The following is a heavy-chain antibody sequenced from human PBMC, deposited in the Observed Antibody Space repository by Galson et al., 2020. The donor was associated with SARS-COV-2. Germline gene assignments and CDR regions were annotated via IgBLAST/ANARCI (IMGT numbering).Heavy chain of an antibody. V-gene: IGHV3-11*06. CDR2: ISSSSSYT. D-gene: IGHD3-10*01. J-gene: IGHJ4*02. CDR3: ARVFWPLNYYGSRSYFYYFDY. Sequence: GGYLRLSCAASGFTFSDYHMSWLRQAPGKGLEWVSYISSSSSYTNYADSVKGRFTISRDNAKNSLYLQMNSLRAEDTAVYYCARVFWPLNYYGSRSYFYYFDYWGQGSLVTVSS. CDR1: GFTFSDYH.